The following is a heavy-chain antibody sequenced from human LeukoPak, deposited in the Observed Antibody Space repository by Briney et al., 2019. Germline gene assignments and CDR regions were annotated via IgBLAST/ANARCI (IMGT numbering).Heavy chain of an antibody. Sequence: SETLSLTCTVSGGSISSSSYYWGWIRQPPGKGLEWIGSIYYSGSTYYNPSLKGRVTISVDTSKNQFSLKLSSVTAADTAVYYCARNGFLGYCSSTICYFEYWDQGTLVTVSS. V-gene: IGHV4-39*07. CDR1: GGSISSSSYY. CDR3: ARNGFLGYCSSTICYFEY. CDR2: IYYSGST. D-gene: IGHD2-2*01. J-gene: IGHJ4*02.